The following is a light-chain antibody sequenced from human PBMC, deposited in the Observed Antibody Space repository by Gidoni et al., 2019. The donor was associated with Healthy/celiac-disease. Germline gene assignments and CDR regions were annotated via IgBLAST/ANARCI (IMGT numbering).Light chain of an antibody. V-gene: IGLV2-14*01. J-gene: IGLJ3*02. CDR2: EVS. CDR3: SSYTSSSTRV. CDR1: SSDVGGYNY. Sequence: QPALTPPASVSGSPGQSITISCTGTSSDVGGYNYVSWYQQHPGKAPKLMIYEVSNRPSGVSNRCSGSKSGNTASLTISGLQAEDEADYYCSSYTSSSTRVFGGGTKLTVL.